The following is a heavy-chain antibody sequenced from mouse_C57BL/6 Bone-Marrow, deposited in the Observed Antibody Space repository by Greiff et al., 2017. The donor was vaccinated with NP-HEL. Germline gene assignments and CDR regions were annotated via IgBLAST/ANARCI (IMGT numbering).Heavy chain of an antibody. CDR1: GYTFTSYG. V-gene: IGHV1-81*01. CDR2: IYPRSGNT. CDR3: ARRILRCWNRDY. Sequence: QVQLQQSGAELARPGASVKLSCKASGYTFTSYGISWVKQRTGQGLEWIGEIYPRSGNTSYNEKFKGKATLTADKSSSTAYMGLRSLTSEDSAVYFCARRILRCWNRDYWGQGTSVTVSS. J-gene: IGHJ4*01. D-gene: IGHD1-1*01.